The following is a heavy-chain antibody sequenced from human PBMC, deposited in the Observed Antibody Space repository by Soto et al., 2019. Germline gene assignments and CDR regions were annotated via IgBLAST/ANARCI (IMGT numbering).Heavy chain of an antibody. J-gene: IGHJ1*01. CDR3: ARGYCSGGSCYPSRLEYFQH. CDR1: GGTFSSYT. Sequence: SVKVSCKASGGTFSSYTISWVRQAPGQGLEWMGRIIPILGIANYAQKFQGRVTITADKSTSTAYMELSSLRSEDTAVYYCARGYCSGGSCYPSRLEYFQHWG. D-gene: IGHD2-15*01. V-gene: IGHV1-69*02. CDR2: IIPILGIA.